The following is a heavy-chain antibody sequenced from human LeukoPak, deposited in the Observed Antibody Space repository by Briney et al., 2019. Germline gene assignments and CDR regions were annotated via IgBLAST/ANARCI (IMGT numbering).Heavy chain of an antibody. D-gene: IGHD3-10*01. J-gene: IGHJ5*02. CDR3: ARHYGP. CDR2: IFYGGNA. V-gene: IGHV4-59*08. CDR1: GGSISSYY. Sequence: PSETLSLTCTVSGGSISSYYWSWIRQPPGKGLEWIGYIFYGGNANYNPSLKSRVTISVDTSKNQFSLKLNSVTAADTAVYYCARHYGPWGQGTLVTVSS.